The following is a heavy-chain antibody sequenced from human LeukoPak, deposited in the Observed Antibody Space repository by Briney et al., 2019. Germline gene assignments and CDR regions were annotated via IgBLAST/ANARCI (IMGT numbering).Heavy chain of an antibody. V-gene: IGHV1-69*05. Sequence: SVKVSCKASGGTFSSYAISWVRQAPGQGLEWMGRIIPIFGTANYAQKFQGRVTITTDESTSTAYLELSSLRSEDTAVYYCARDMVDSSGYYPFDYWGQGTLVTVSA. J-gene: IGHJ4*02. D-gene: IGHD3-22*01. CDR1: GGTFSSYA. CDR3: ARDMVDSSGYYPFDY. CDR2: IIPIFGTA.